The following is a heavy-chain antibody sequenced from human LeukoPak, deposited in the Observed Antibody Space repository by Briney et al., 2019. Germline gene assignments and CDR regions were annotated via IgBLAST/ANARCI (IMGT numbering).Heavy chain of an antibody. J-gene: IGHJ4*02. CDR1: GFTFSSYG. CDR3: ARDLEEYCSGGSCSLFDY. CDR2: ISSSSSYI. V-gene: IGHV3-21*05. Sequence: GGSLRLSCAASGFTFSSYGMNWVRQAPGKGLEWVSYISSSSSYIYYADSVKGRFTISRDNAKNSLYLQMNSLRAEDTAVYYCARDLEEYCSGGSCSLFDYWGQGTLVTVSS. D-gene: IGHD2-15*01.